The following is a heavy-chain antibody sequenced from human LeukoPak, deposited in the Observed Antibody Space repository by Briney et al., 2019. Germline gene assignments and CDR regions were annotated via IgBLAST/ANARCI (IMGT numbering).Heavy chain of an antibody. CDR3: ATSLTAASDTSAYRAFDT. CDR1: WLTFCSCW. J-gene: IGHJ3*02. CDR2: IKQDGIEN. V-gene: IGHV3-7*05. Sequence: PGGSLTLSLAASWLTFCSCWVSLGRQAPGKGLEWVANIKQDGIENYYVDSVKGRFTISRDNTKNSLYLQMNSLRAEDTAEYHGATSLTAASDTSAYRAFDTWGQGTMVTVSS. D-gene: IGHD3-22*01.